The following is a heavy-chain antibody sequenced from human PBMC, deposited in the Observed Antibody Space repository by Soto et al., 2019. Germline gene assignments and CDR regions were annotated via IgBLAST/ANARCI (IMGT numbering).Heavy chain of an antibody. CDR1: GGSFRGYY. CDR2: INHSGST. Sequence: SETLSLTCAVYGGSFRGYYWSWIRQPPGKGLEWIGEINHSGSTNYNPSLKSRVTISVDTSKNQFSLKLSSVTAEDTAVYYCASTIAARLFVYWGQGTLVTVSS. CDR3: ASTIAARLFVY. V-gene: IGHV4-34*01. J-gene: IGHJ4*02. D-gene: IGHD6-6*01.